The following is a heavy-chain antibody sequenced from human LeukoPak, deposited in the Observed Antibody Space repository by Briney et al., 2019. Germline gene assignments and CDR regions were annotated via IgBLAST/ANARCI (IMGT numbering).Heavy chain of an antibody. CDR1: GGTFSSYA. CDR3: ARGHSGDYFHY. V-gene: IGHV1-69*05. Sequence: GPSVKVSCKASGGTFSSYAISWVRQAPGQGLEWMGGIIPIFGTANHAQKFQGRVTITTDESTSTAYMELSSLRSADTAVYYCARGHSGDYFHYWGQRTLVTVSS. D-gene: IGHD4-17*01. CDR2: IIPIFGTA. J-gene: IGHJ4*02.